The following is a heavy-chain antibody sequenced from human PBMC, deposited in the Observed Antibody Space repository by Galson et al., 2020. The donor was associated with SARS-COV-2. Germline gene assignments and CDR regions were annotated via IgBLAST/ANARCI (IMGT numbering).Heavy chain of an antibody. Sequence: KIGESLKISCVASGFTFSSYSMNWVRQAPGKGLEWVSSISSSSSYIYYADSVKGRFTISRDNAKNSLYLQMNSLRAEDTAVYYCARDVPVRGVIPRLDYWGQGTLVTVSS. CDR2: ISSSSSYI. CDR1: GFTFSSYS. CDR3: ARDVPVRGVIPRLDY. J-gene: IGHJ4*02. D-gene: IGHD3-10*01. V-gene: IGHV3-21*01.